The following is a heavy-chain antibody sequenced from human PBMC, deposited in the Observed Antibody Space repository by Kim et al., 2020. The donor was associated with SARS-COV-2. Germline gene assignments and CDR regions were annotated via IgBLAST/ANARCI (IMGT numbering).Heavy chain of an antibody. CDR2: IIPIFGTA. D-gene: IGHD6-13*01. V-gene: IGHV1-69*13. Sequence: SVKVSCKASGGTFSSYAISWVRQAPGQGLEWMGGIIPIFGTANYAQKFQGRVTITADESTSTAYMELSSLRSEDTAVYYCAKGAAAGILYWYFDLWGRGTLVTVSS. CDR1: GGTFSSYA. CDR3: AKGAAAGILYWYFDL. J-gene: IGHJ2*01.